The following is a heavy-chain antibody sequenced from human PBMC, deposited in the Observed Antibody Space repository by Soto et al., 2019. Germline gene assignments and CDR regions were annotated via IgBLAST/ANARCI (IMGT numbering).Heavy chain of an antibody. CDR3: ARGTMYYYGSGSRYYYYYMDV. CDR1: GGSISSYY. J-gene: IGHJ6*03. V-gene: IGHV4-59*01. CDR2: IYYSGST. D-gene: IGHD3-10*01. Sequence: PSETLSLTCTVSGGSISSYYWSWIRQPPGKGLEWIGYIYYSGSTNYNPSLKSRVTISVDTSKNQFSLKLSSVTAADTAVYYCARGTMYYYGSGSRYYYYYMDVWGKGTTVTVSS.